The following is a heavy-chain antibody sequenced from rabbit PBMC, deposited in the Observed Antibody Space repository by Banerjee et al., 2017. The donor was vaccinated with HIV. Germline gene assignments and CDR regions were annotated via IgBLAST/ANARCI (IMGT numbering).Heavy chain of an antibody. J-gene: IGHJ3*01. Sequence: QSLEESGGDLVKPGASLKLTCTASGFSLSSAYYICWVRQAPGKGLELIACIWGGFIGSTWYASWAKGRFTISKTSSTTVTLEMTSLTAADTATYFCARDHVIGWNFGWWGQGTLVTVS. V-gene: IGHV1S40*01. CDR1: GFSLSSAYY. CDR3: ARDHVIGWNFGW. D-gene: IGHD4-1*01. CDR2: IWGGFIGST.